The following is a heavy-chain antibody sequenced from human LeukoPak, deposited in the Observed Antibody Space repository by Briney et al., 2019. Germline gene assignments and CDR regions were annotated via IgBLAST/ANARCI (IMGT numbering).Heavy chain of an antibody. CDR2: IYYSGST. D-gene: IGHD3-22*01. Sequence: PSETLCLTCTVSGGSISSYYWSWIRQPPGKGLEWIGYIYYSGSTNYNPSLKSRVTISVDTSKNQFSLKLSSVTAADTAVYYCAREGYDSSGFNINWGQGTLVTVSS. CDR1: GGSISSYY. CDR3: AREGYDSSGFNIN. V-gene: IGHV4-59*01. J-gene: IGHJ4*02.